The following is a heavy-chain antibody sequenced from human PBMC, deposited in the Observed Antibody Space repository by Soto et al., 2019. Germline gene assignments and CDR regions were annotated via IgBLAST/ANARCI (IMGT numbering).Heavy chain of an antibody. Sequence: LSLTCAVYGGSFAGYFWSWIRQSPGKGLEWIGEVNHRGETNYSPSLKSRLTISGDTSKNHIYLKLRSVTAADTAVYYCARGKRMQLWLKSYFETWGQRIPVTVSS. D-gene: IGHD5-18*01. CDR1: GGSFAGYF. CDR2: VNHRGET. CDR3: ARGKRMQLWLKSYFET. V-gene: IGHV4-34*01. J-gene: IGHJ4*02.